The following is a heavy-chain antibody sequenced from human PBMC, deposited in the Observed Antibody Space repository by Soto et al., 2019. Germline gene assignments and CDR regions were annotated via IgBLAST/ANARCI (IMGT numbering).Heavy chain of an antibody. CDR3: ARGLGGSYWWFDS. V-gene: IGHV4-61*01. D-gene: IGHD1-26*01. CDR1: GGSVSTGSYY. CDR2: IYYSGST. Sequence: QVHLQESGPGLVKPSETLSLTCTVSGGSVSTGSYYWSWIRQPPGKGLEWIGYIYYSGSTNYNPSLQSRVTISIDTSKIQFSLKVNSVTAADTAVYYCARGLGGSYWWFDSWGQGTLVSVSS. J-gene: IGHJ5*01.